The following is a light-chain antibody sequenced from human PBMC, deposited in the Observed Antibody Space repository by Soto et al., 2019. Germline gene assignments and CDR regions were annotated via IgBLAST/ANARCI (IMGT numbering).Light chain of an antibody. J-gene: IGLJ2*01. V-gene: IGLV3-25*03. CDR3: QSADNTGTYQV. CDR1: ALPVQY. Sequence: SYELTQPPSMSVSPGQTARITCSGDALPVQYSYWYQQRPGQAPLLLIFKDTERPSGIPERFSGSNSGTTVILTISGVQAEDEADYYCQSADNTGTYQVFGGGTKLTVL. CDR2: KDT.